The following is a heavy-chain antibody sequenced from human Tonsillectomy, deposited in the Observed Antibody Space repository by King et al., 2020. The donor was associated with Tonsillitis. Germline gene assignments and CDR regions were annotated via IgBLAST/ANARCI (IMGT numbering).Heavy chain of an antibody. V-gene: IGHV3-30*01. CDR3: ARGSYSGGSGHSPFDS. CDR2: ISFGVSNK. J-gene: IGHJ4*02. Sequence: VQLVESGEGVVQPGRSLRLSCAASGFTFSNYSMHWVRQAPGKGLEWVAVISFGVSNKFYADSVTGRFTISRDTSRNTLYLQMNSLRADDTAVYYCARGSYSGGSGHSPFDSWGQGTLVTVPS. D-gene: IGHD2-15*01. CDR1: GFTFSNYS.